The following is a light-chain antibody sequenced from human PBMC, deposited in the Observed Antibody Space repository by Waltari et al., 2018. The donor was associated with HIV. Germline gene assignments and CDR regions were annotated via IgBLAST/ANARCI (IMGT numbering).Light chain of an antibody. CDR2: ESS. Sequence: ETVLTQYPATLSLSPGERAALSCRASQKIDSYLPWYQQKPGQAPRLLIYESSNRATGIAARFSSSGSETDFTLTISSLEPEDYAVDYCQQRTNWPVGITFSQATRLEIK. J-gene: IGKJ5*01. CDR1: QKIDSY. V-gene: IGKV3-11*01. CDR3: QQRTNWPVGIT.